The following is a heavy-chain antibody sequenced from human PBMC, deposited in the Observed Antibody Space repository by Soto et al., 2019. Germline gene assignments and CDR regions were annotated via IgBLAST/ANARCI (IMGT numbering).Heavy chain of an antibody. CDR2: MNPNSGNT. V-gene: IGHV1-8*01. CDR1: GYTFTSYD. CDR3: ARGVKVTIFGVVTAPRDYYYYMDV. J-gene: IGHJ6*03. Sequence: ASVKVSFKASGYTFTSYDINWVRQATGQGLEWMGWMNPNSGNTGYAQKFQGRVTMTRNTSISTAYMELSSLRSEDTAVYYCARGVKVTIFGVVTAPRDYYYYMDVWGKGTTVTVSS. D-gene: IGHD3-3*01.